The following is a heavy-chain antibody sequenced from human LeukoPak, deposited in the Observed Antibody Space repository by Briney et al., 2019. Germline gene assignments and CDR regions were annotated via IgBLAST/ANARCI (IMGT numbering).Heavy chain of an antibody. CDR1: GFTFSSYS. D-gene: IGHD6-6*01. CDR2: ISGSSSYI. V-gene: IGHV3-21*01. CDR3: ARTDSNIAARRIGFDY. J-gene: IGHJ4*02. Sequence: GGSLRLSCTASGFTFSSYSMNWVRQAPGKGLEWVSSISGSSSYIYYADSVKGRFTISRDNAKNSLYLQMNSLRAGDTALYYCARTDSNIAARRIGFDYWGQGTLVTVSS.